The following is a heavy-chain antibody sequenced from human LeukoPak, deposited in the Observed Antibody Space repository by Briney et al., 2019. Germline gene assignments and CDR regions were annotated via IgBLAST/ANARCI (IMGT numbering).Heavy chain of an antibody. V-gene: IGHV3-30*02. CDR1: GFTLSSYG. CDR2: IRYDGSNK. CDR3: AKRKLRIAAAGSDSGAFDY. D-gene: IGHD6-13*01. Sequence: GGSLRLSCAASGFTLSSYGMHWVRQAPGKGLEWVAFIRYDGSNKYYADSVKGRFTISRDNSKNTLYLQMNSLRAEDTAVYYCAKRKLRIAAAGSDSGAFDYWGQGTLVTVSS. J-gene: IGHJ4*02.